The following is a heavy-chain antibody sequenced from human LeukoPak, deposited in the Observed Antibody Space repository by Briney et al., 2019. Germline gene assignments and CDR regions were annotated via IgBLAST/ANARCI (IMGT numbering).Heavy chain of an antibody. J-gene: IGHJ4*02. CDR3: ATKQWLAPPPDS. CDR2: INTDGTVT. D-gene: IGHD6-19*01. CDR1: GFTFSKYW. V-gene: IGHV3-74*01. Sequence: GGSLRLSCAASGFTFSKYWMLCVRHAPGKGLESVSRINTDGTVTTYADSVKGRFTVSRHNADNTMFLQMNSVRDEDTAVYYCATKQWLAPPPDSWGQGTPVTVSS.